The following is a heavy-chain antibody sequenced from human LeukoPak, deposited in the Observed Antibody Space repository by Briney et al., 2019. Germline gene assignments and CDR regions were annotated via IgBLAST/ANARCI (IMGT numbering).Heavy chain of an antibody. CDR1: GGTFSSYA. CDR2: IIPILGIA. D-gene: IGHD6-13*01. V-gene: IGHV1-69*04. J-gene: IGHJ4*02. CDR3: ARVPRIAAAGTDFDY. Sequence: GASVKVSCKASGGTFSSYAISWVRQAPGQGLEGMGRIIPILGIANYAQKFQSRVTITADKSTSTAYMELSSLRSEDTAVYYCARVPRIAAAGTDFDYWGQGTLVTVSS.